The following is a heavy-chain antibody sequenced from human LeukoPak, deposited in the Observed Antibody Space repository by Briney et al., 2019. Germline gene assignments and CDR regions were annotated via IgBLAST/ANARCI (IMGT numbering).Heavy chain of an antibody. CDR2: IYITGST. V-gene: IGHV4-4*07. J-gene: IGHJ3*02. CDR3: ARVNSGSPPGAFDI. CDR1: GGSISSYY. Sequence: SETLSLACTVSGGSISSYYWSWIRQPAGKGLEWIGRIYITGSTNYNPSLKSRVTISVDTSKNQFSLKLSSVTAADTAVYYCARVNSGSPPGAFDIWGQGTMVTVSS. D-gene: IGHD1-26*01.